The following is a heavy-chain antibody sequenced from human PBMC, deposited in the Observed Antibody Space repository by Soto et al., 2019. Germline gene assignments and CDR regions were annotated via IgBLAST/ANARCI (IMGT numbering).Heavy chain of an antibody. Sequence: QLQLQESGPGLVKPSETLSLTCTVSGASISSSSYYWGWIRQPPGKGLEYIGNIYYSGSTYYNPSLKSRVIISVDTSKNHFSLKLSSVTAADTAVYYCARPIGQWVVSWGQGTLVTVSS. J-gene: IGHJ5*02. D-gene: IGHD6-19*01. V-gene: IGHV4-39*02. CDR3: ARPIGQWVVS. CDR2: IYYSGST. CDR1: GASISSSSYY.